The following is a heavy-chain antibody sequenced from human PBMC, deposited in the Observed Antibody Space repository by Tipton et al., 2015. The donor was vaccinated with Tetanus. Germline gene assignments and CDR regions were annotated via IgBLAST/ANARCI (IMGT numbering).Heavy chain of an antibody. J-gene: IGHJ4*02. CDR1: GGSFSGYY. Sequence: TLSLTCAVYGGSFSGYYWSWIRQPPGKGLEWIGEINHSGSTNYNPSLKSRVTISVDTPKNQFSLKLSSVTAADTAVYYCARARRSEAFDYWGQGTLVTVSS. V-gene: IGHV4-34*01. CDR3: ARARRSEAFDY. CDR2: INHSGST.